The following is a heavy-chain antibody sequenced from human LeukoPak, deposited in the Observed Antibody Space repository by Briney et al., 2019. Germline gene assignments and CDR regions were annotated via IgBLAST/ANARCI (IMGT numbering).Heavy chain of an antibody. D-gene: IGHD1-1*01. CDR1: GGSFSGYY. V-gene: IGHV4-34*01. CDR2: INHSGST. CDR3: ASWKGGSFGY. Sequence: SETLSLTCAVYGGSFSGYYWSWIRQPPGKGLEWIGEINHSGSTNYNPSLKSRVTISVDTSKNQFSLKLSSVTAADTAVYYCASWKGGSFGYWGQGTLVTVSS. J-gene: IGHJ4*02.